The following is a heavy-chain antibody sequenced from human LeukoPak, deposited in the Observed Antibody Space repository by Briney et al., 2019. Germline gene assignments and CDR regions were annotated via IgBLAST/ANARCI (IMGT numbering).Heavy chain of an antibody. CDR2: ISSSSSYI. CDR1: GFSFSTYS. V-gene: IGHV3-21*01. CDR3: ARVPSDY. Sequence: PGGSLRLSCAASGFSFSTYSMNWVRQAPGKGLEWVSSISSSSSYIYYADSVKGRFTISRDNAKNSVYLEMNSLRAEDTAVYYCARVPSDYWGQGTLVTVSS. J-gene: IGHJ4*02.